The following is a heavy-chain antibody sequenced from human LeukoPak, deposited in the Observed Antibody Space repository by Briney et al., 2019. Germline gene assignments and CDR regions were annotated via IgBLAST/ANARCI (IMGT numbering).Heavy chain of an antibody. D-gene: IGHD3-22*01. J-gene: IGHJ4*02. CDR1: GGSISRYY. CDR2: ISYSGST. CDR3: ATDVDSSGYYYTPQKVGY. V-gene: IGHV4-59*01. Sequence: SETLSLTCTVSGGSISRYYWSWIQQPPGKGLEWIGYISYSGSTNYNPSLKSRVTISVDTSKNQLSLKLSSVTAADTAVYYCATDVDSSGYYYTPQKVGYWGQGTLVTVSS.